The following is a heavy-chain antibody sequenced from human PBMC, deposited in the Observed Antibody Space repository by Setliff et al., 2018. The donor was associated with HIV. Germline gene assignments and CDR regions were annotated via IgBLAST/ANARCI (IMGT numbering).Heavy chain of an antibody. J-gene: IGHJ4*02. CDR1: GGSITSSTYY. D-gene: IGHD3-22*01. CDR3: ARDHKYYHDSSGLDY. V-gene: IGHV4-39*07. Sequence: SETLSLTCTVSGGSITSSTYYWDWIRQPPGKGLEWIGSIFYSGSTYYNPSVKSRVTISIHTSKNQFSLRLSSVTAADTAVYSCARDHKYYHDSSGLDYWGQGTLVTVSS. CDR2: IFYSGST.